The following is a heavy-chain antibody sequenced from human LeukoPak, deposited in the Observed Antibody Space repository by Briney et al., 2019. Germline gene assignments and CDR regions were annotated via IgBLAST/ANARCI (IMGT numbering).Heavy chain of an antibody. J-gene: IGHJ4*02. CDR2: ISPNSGGT. Sequence: GASVKVSCKASGDTFTSYYMHWVRQAPGQGLEWMGWISPNSGGTNYAQKFQGRVTMTRDTSISTAYMELSRLRSDDTAVYYCARQYCSSTTCFYYFDYWGQGTLVTVSS. CDR3: ARQYCSSTTCFYYFDY. V-gene: IGHV1-2*02. CDR1: GDTFTSYY. D-gene: IGHD2-2*01.